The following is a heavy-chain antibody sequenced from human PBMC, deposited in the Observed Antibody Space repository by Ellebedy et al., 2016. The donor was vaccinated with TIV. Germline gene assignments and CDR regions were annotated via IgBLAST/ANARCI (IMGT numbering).Heavy chain of an antibody. Sequence: GESLKISCKGSGYSFTRQWIAWVRQMPGKGLEWVAVIYPGDSETRYSPSFQGQVTISADKSISTAYLQWSSLKASDTAMYYCARYEGYNYASFDYWGQGTLVTVSS. J-gene: IGHJ4*02. CDR1: GYSFTRQW. V-gene: IGHV5-51*01. CDR3: ARYEGYNYASFDY. CDR2: IYPGDSET. D-gene: IGHD5-18*01.